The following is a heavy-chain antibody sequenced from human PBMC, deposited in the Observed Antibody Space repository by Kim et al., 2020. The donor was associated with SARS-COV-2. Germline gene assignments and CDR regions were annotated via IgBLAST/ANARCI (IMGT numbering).Heavy chain of an antibody. Sequence: NYTPALKSRVTISVDNSKNQFSLKLSSVTAADTAVYYCASVIAAIGLIDYWGQGTLVTVSS. J-gene: IGHJ4*02. D-gene: IGHD6-13*01. CDR3: ASVIAAIGLIDY. V-gene: IGHV4-4*02.